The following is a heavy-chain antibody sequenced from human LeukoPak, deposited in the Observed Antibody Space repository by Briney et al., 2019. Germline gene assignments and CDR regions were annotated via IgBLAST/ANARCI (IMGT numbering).Heavy chain of an antibody. CDR3: VRVDNGGNYFDY. CDR2: IYHSGST. D-gene: IGHD4-23*01. Sequence: SETLSLTCTVSGYSISSGYYWGWIRQPPGKGLEWIGSIYHSGSTYYNPSLKSRLIISADTSKNQFSLRLSSVTAADTAVYYCVRVDNGGNYFDYWGQGTLVTVSS. V-gene: IGHV4-38-2*02. CDR1: GYSISSGYY. J-gene: IGHJ4*02.